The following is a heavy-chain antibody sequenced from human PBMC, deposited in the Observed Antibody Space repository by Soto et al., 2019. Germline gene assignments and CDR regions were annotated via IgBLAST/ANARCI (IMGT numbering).Heavy chain of an antibody. Sequence: EVQLVESGGGLMQRGGSLRLSCAASGFIVSDNYMSWVRQAPGKGLEWVSVVYAGGAGHTYYADFVKGRFTISRDNSKNTLDLEMNSLRVEDTAVYYCARDRGNYGMDVWDQGTTVTVSS. CDR1: GFIVSDNY. V-gene: IGHV3-53*01. CDR2: VYAGGAGHT. CDR3: ARDRGNYGMDV. D-gene: IGHD3-10*01. J-gene: IGHJ6*02.